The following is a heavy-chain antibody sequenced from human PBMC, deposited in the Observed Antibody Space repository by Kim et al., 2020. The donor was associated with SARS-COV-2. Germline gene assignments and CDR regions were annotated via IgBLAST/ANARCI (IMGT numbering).Heavy chain of an antibody. V-gene: IGHV3-23*01. Sequence: DPVKGRFTIARDNSKNTLYLQMNSLRAEDTAVYYCAKGKGEMATISPIDYWGQGTLVTVSS. D-gene: IGHD5-12*01. J-gene: IGHJ4*02. CDR3: AKGKGEMATISPIDY.